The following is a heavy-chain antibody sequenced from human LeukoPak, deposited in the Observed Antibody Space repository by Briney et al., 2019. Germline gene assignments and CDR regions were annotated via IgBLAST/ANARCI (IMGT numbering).Heavy chain of an antibody. D-gene: IGHD3-3*01. CDR1: GFTFSSYA. V-gene: IGHV3-30-3*01. J-gene: IGHJ3*02. Sequence: GGSLRLSCAASGFTFSSYAMHWVRQAPGKGLEWVAVISYDGSNKYYADSMKGRFTISRDNSKNTLYLQMNSLRAEDTAVYYCARVEYDFWSGGVPFDIWGQGTMVTVSS. CDR3: ARVEYDFWSGGVPFDI. CDR2: ISYDGSNK.